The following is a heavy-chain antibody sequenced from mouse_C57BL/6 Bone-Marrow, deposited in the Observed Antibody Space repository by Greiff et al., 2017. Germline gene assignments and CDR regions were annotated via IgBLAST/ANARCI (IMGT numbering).Heavy chain of an antibody. CDR2: IYPGSGGT. CDR3: ARGGAMDY. CDR1: GYTFTGYW. V-gene: IGHV1-9*01. J-gene: IGHJ4*01. Sequence: VMLVESGAELMKPGASVKLSCTATGYTFTGYWMEWVKQRPGHGLEWIGEIYPGSGGTKYDEKFKGKATLTADTSSNPAYMQLSSLTSEDSAVFSCARGGAMDYWGQGTSVTVSS.